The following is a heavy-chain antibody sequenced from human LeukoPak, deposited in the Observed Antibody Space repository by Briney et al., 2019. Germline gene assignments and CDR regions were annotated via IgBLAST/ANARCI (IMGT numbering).Heavy chain of an antibody. Sequence: GGSLRLSCAASGFTVSSNDMSWVRQAPGKGLECVSVIYSGGSTDYADSVKGRLTISRDNSKNTLYLQMNSLRAEDTAVYHCARVVDHDYGDYYLDYWGQGTLVTVSS. D-gene: IGHD4-17*01. CDR1: GFTVSSND. CDR2: IYSGGST. V-gene: IGHV3-53*01. CDR3: ARVVDHDYGDYYLDY. J-gene: IGHJ4*02.